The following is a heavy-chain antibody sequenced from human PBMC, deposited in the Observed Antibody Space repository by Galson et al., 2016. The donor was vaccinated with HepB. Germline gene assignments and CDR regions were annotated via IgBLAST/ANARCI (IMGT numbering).Heavy chain of an antibody. D-gene: IGHD2-2*01. CDR1: GFSLSTSAMS. CDR2: IDWDDDK. V-gene: IGHV2-70*10. CDR3: ARPYCTSAGCYYDAFDI. J-gene: IGHJ3*02. Sequence: PALVKPTQTLTLTCNLSGFSLSTSAMSVSWIRQPPGKALEWVARIDWDDDKYYSTSLKSRLTISQDASNNQVVLTMTNMDSVDTATYYCARPYCTSAGCYYDAFDIWGQGTMVTVSS.